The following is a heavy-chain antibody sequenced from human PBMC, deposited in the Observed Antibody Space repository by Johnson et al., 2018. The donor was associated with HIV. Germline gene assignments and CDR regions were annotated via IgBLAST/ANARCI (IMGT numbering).Heavy chain of an antibody. CDR1: GFTVSGKY. D-gene: IGHD6-19*01. CDR3: ARGEQWSLLGAFDI. J-gene: IGHJ3*02. Sequence: VQLVESGGGLVQPGGSLRLSCAASGFTVSGKYMTWVRQAPGKGLEWVANIKQDGSEKKYVDSVKGRFTISRDNSKNTLYLQMNSLRAEDTAVYYCARGEQWSLLGAFDIWGQGIMVTVSS. CDR2: IKQDGSEK. V-gene: IGHV3-7*05.